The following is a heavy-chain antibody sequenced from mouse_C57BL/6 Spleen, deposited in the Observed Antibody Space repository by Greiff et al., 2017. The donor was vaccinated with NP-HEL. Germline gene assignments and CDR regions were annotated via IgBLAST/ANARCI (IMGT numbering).Heavy chain of an antibody. V-gene: IGHV3-1*01. CDR2: ISYSGST. CDR1: GYSITSGYD. J-gene: IGHJ2*01. CDR3: ARGGSITTVLDY. Sequence: VQLKESGPGMVKPSQSLSLTCTVTGYSITSGYDWHWIRHFPGNKLEWMGYISYSGSTNYNPSLKSRISITHDTSKNHFFLKLNSVTTEDTATYYCARGGSITTVLDYWGQGTTLTVSS. D-gene: IGHD1-1*01.